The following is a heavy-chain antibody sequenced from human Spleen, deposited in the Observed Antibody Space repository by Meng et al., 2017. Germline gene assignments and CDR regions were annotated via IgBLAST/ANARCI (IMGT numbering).Heavy chain of an antibody. J-gene: IGHJ4*02. D-gene: IGHD4-11*01. CDR2: INHSGST. CDR1: GGSVSDYY. Sequence: FRLKRVGQGQLSHSETLSLTCVVSGGSVSDYYWSWIRQPPGKGLEWIGEINHSGSTNYNPSLESRATISVDTSQNNLSLKLSSVTAADSAVYYCARGPTTMAHDFDYWGQGTLVTVSS. V-gene: IGHV4-34*01. CDR3: ARGPTTMAHDFDY.